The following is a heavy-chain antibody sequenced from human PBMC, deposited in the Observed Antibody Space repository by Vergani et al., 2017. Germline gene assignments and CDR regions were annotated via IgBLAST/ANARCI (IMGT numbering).Heavy chain of an antibody. CDR1: GGSISSYY. D-gene: IGHD5-18*01. V-gene: IGHV4-59*08. J-gene: IGHJ6*03. CDR3: ARRGYSYGFPRTHYYYYYYMDV. CDR2: IYYSGST. Sequence: QVQLQESGPGLVKPSETLSLTCTVSGGSISSYYWSWIRQPPGKGLEWIGYIYYSGSTNYNPSLKSRVTISVDTSKNQFSLKLSSVTAADTAVYYCARRGYSYGFPRTHYYYYYYMDVWGKGTTVTVSS.